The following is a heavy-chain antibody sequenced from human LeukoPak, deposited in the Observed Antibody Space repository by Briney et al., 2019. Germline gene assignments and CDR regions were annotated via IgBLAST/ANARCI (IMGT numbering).Heavy chain of an antibody. V-gene: IGHV1-2*02. CDR3: ARDKGGYSYGFDY. D-gene: IGHD5-18*01. CDR2: INPNSGGT. J-gene: IGHJ4*02. Sequence: GASVKVSCKASGYTFTGYCMHWVRQAPGKGLEWMGWINPNSGGTNYAQKFQGRVTMTRETSISTAYMELSRVKSAETAVYYCARDKGGYSYGFDYWGQGTLVTVSS. CDR1: GYTFTGYC.